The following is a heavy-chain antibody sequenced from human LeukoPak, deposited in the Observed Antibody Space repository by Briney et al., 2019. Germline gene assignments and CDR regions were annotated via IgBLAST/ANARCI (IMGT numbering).Heavy chain of an antibody. Sequence: GGSLRLSCAASGFTFDDYGMSWVRHAPGKGLEWVSGINWNGGSTGYADSVKGRFTISRDNAKNSLYLQMNSLRAEDTALYYCARVSYYYDSSGYYSGAFDIWGQGTMVTVSS. D-gene: IGHD3-22*01. CDR3: ARVSYYYDSSGYYSGAFDI. CDR1: GFTFDDYG. CDR2: INWNGGST. J-gene: IGHJ3*02. V-gene: IGHV3-20*04.